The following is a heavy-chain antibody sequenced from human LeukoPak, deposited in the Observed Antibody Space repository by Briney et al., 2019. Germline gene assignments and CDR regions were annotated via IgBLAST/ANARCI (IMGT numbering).Heavy chain of an antibody. J-gene: IGHJ6*02. D-gene: IGHD1-26*01. CDR1: GFTFSNYW. CDR2: INKDGSGT. CDR3: AKGEDYYQYGMDV. V-gene: IGHV3-74*01. Sequence: GGSLRLSCAASGFTFSNYWMHWVRQAPGKGLVWVSRINKDGSGTSYADPVKGRFTSSRDNAKNTLYLQMNSLRAEDTAVYYRAKGEDYYQYGMDVWGQGTTVTVSS.